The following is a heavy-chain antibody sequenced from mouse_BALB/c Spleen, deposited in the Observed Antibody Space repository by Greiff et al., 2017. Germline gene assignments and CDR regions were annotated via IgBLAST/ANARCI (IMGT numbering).Heavy chain of an antibody. J-gene: IGHJ1*01. CDR3: ARPGSSPYWYFDV. V-gene: IGHV5-6*01. D-gene: IGHD1-1*01. CDR2: ISSGGSYT. Sequence: VQLQQSGGDLVKPGGSLKLSCAASGFTFSSYGMSWVRQTPDKRLEWVATISSGGSYTYYPDSVKGRFTISRDNAKNTLYLQMSSLKSEDTAMYYCARPGSSPYWYFDVWGAGTTVTVSS. CDR1: GFTFSSYG.